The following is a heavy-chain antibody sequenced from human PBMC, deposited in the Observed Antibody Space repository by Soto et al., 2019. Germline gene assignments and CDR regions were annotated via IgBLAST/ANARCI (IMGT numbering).Heavy chain of an antibody. Sequence: ASVKVSCKASGYTFTSYGISWVRQAPGQGLEWMGWISAYNGNTNYAQKLQGRVTMTTDTSTSTAYMELRSLRSDDTAVYYCARASDYGDYYSDFDYWGQGTLVTV. J-gene: IGHJ4*02. CDR1: GYTFTSYG. V-gene: IGHV1-18*01. CDR3: ARASDYGDYYSDFDY. CDR2: ISAYNGNT. D-gene: IGHD4-17*01.